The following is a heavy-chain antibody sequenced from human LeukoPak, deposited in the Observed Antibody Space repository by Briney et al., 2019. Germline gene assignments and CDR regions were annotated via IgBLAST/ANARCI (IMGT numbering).Heavy chain of an antibody. CDR2: IYYSGNT. J-gene: IGHJ4*02. CDR1: GGSISSYY. Sequence: PSETLSLTCTVSGGSISSYYWSWIRQPPGKGLEWIGYIYYSGNTKYNPSLKSRVTISVDTSKNQFSLKLSSVTAADTAVYYCARDLYFWGQGTLVTVSS. V-gene: IGHV4-59*12. CDR3: ARDLYF. D-gene: IGHD2-21*01.